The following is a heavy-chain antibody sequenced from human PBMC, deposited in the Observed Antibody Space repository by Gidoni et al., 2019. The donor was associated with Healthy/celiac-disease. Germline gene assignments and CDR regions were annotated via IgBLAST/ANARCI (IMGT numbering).Heavy chain of an antibody. Sequence: QVQLVQSGAEVKKPGASEKVSCKASGYTFTSYDINWVRQATGNGLEWMGWMNPNRGNTGYAQKFKGRVTMTRNTSISTAYMELSSLRSEDTAVYYCASIIEYSGYDSFDYWGQGTLVTVSS. D-gene: IGHD5-12*01. CDR2: MNPNRGNT. J-gene: IGHJ4*02. V-gene: IGHV1-8*01. CDR1: GYTFTSYD. CDR3: ASIIEYSGYDSFDY.